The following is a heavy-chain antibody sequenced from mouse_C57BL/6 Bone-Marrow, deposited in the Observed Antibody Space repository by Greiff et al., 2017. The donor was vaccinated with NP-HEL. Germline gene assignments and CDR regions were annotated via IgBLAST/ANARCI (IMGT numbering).Heavy chain of an antibody. V-gene: IGHV2-6*01. J-gene: IGHJ3*01. Sequence: QVQLKESGPGLVAPSQSLSITCTVSGFSLTSYGVDWVRQSPGKGLEWLGVIWGVGSTNYNSALKSRLSISKDNSKSQVFLKMNSLQTDDTAMHYCASHYGSSYGWFAYWGQGTLVTVSA. CDR3: ASHYGSSYGWFAY. CDR1: GFSLTSYG. CDR2: IWGVGST. D-gene: IGHD1-1*01.